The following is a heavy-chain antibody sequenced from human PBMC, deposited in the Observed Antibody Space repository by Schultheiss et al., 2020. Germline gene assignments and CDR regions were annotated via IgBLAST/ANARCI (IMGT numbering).Heavy chain of an antibody. CDR1: GFTFSSYS. CDR2: ISSSSSYI. D-gene: IGHD5-24*01. CDR3: AKGERWLQSLFDY. Sequence: GGSLRLSCAASGFTFSSYSMNWVRQAPGKGLEWVSSISSSSSYIYYADSVKGRFTISRDNSKNTLYLQMNSLRAEDTAVYYCAKGERWLQSLFDYWGQGTLVTVSS. V-gene: IGHV3-21*01. J-gene: IGHJ4*02.